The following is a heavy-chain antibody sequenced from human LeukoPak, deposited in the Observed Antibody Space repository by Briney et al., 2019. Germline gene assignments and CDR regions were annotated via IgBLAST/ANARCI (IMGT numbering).Heavy chain of an antibody. CDR3: ARGLPADAFDI. J-gene: IGHJ3*02. V-gene: IGHV1-18*01. CDR2: ISTYNGNT. Sequence: GASVKVSCKASGYTFTSYAMNWVRQAPGQGLEWMGWISTYNGNTNYAQKLQGRVTMTTDTSTSTAYMELRSLRSDDTAVYYCARGLPADAFDIWGQGTMVTVSS. CDR1: GYTFTSYA.